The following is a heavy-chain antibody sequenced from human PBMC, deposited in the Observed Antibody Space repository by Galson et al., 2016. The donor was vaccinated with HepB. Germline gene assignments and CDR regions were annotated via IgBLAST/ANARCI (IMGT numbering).Heavy chain of an antibody. V-gene: IGHV4-34*01. J-gene: IGHJ6*02. CDR3: ARGVYYGSGTYYHYYYGMDV. D-gene: IGHD3-10*01. CDR2: SGRT. Sequence: SGRTNDNPSLRSRVSISADRSKNEFYLKLSSVTAADTAVYYCARGVYYGSGTYYHYYYGMDVWGQGTTVTVSS.